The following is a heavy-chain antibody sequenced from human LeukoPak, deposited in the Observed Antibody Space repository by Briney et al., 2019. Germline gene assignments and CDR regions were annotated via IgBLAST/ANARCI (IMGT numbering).Heavy chain of an antibody. D-gene: IGHD5-12*01. Sequence: PSETLSLTCTVSGGSISSTRYFWGWIRQPPGKGLEWIGSFHYSESTYYNPSLKSRVTISVDTSKNQFSLKLSSVTAADTAVYFCARVCPPSYGPAGYFDPWGQGTLVTVSS. CDR1: GGSISSTRYF. CDR3: ARVCPPSYGPAGYFDP. CDR2: FHYSEST. J-gene: IGHJ5*02. V-gene: IGHV4-39*07.